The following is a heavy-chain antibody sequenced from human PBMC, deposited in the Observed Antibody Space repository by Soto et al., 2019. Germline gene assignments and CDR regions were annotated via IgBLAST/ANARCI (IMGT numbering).Heavy chain of an antibody. CDR2: INYSGSA. CDR3: ARSGVAGINWFDP. J-gene: IGHJ5*02. Sequence: VQLQESGPGLVKPSQTLSLTCTVSGGSITNDGYYWSWIRQHPGQGLEWIAYINYSGSAYYNPSLKSRVTISVDTSKSQFSLRLTSMTAADTAVFYCARSGVAGINWFDPWGQGTLVTVSS. V-gene: IGHV4-31*03. CDR1: GGSITNDGYY. D-gene: IGHD6-19*01.